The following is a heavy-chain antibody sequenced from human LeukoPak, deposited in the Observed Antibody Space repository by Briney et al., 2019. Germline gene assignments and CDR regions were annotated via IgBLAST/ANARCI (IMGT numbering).Heavy chain of an antibody. CDR2: IKLKTDGGTT. V-gene: IGHV3-15*01. Sequence: PGGSLRLSCAASGFTFSSYGMPWVRQAPGKGLEWVGRIKLKTDGGTTDYAAPVKGRFTISRDDSKNTLFLQMNSLKTDDTAVYYCTTNDAFDIWGQGTMVTVSS. CDR3: TTNDAFDI. CDR1: GFTFSSYG. J-gene: IGHJ3*02.